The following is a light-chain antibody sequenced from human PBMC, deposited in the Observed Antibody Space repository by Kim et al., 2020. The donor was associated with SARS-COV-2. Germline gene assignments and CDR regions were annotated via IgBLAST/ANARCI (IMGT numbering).Light chain of an antibody. Sequence: DIQMTQSPSTLSASVGDRVTITCRASQSISYWLAWYQQKPGKAPKVLIYKASTLESGVPSRFSGSGSGTEFTLTISSLQPDDFATYYCQQYNRHSYTFGQGTKLEI. J-gene: IGKJ2*01. CDR2: KAS. V-gene: IGKV1-5*03. CDR3: QQYNRHSYT. CDR1: QSISYW.